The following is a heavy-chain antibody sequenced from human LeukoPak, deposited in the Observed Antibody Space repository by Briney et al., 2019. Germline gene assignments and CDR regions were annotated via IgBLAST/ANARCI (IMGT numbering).Heavy chain of an antibody. CDR1: GITLSNYG. Sequence: GGSLRLSCAVAGITLSNYGMSWVRQTPGKGLEWVAGISGSGGSTNYADSVKGRFTISRDNPKNTLFLQMKCLRAEDTAVYFCAKRGVVIRVILVGFHKEAYYFDSWGQGALVTVSS. CDR2: ISGSGGST. J-gene: IGHJ4*02. D-gene: IGHD3-22*01. V-gene: IGHV3-23*01. CDR3: AKRGVVIRVILVGFHKEAYYFDS.